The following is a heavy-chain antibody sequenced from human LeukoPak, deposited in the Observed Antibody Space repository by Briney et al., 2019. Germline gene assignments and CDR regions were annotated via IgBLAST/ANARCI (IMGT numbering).Heavy chain of an antibody. J-gene: IGHJ6*03. CDR1: GYSLSSDYY. CDR2: IYHSGST. D-gene: IGHD6-6*01. CDR3: ARQVRPYSSSSLYYYYYMDV. Sequence: SETLSLTCTVSGYSLSSDYYWGWIRQPPGKGLEWIGIIYHSGSTYYNPSLKSRVTISVDTSKNHFSLKLSSVTAADTAVYYCARQVRPYSSSSLYYYYYMDVWGKGTTVTVSS. V-gene: IGHV4-38-2*02.